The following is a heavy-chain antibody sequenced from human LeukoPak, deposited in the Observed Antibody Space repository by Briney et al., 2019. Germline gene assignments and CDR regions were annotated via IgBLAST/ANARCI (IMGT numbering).Heavy chain of an antibody. D-gene: IGHD1-1*01. CDR3: ARHERGSNHKRLSDD. J-gene: IGHJ4*02. CDR1: GGSISSYY. V-gene: IGHV4-59*08. CDR2: VSYSGST. Sequence: SETLSLTCTVSGGSISSYYWSWIRQPPGKGLEWIGYVSYSGSTNYNPSLKSRVTISVDTSKNQFSLKLTSVTAADTAVYYCARHERGSNHKRLSDDWGQGTLVTVSS.